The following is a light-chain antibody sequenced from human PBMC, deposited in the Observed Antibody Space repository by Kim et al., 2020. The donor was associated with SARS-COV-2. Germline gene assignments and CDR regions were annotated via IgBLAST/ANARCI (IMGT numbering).Light chain of an antibody. CDR2: GAS. CDR1: QSISSY. J-gene: IGKJ4*01. CDR3: QQTYITPRT. V-gene: IGKV1-39*01. Sequence: DIQMTQSPSSLSASVGDRVTITCRASQSISSYLNWYQQKPGKAPKVLIYGASSLQSGVPSRFSGTGSGTEFTLTISSLQPEDFATYYCQQTYITPRTFGGGTKVDIK.